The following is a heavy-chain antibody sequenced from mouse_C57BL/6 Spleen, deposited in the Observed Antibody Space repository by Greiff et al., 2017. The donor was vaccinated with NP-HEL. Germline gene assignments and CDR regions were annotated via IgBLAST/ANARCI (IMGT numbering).Heavy chain of an antibody. V-gene: IGHV1-80*01. CDR2: IDPSDSYT. CDR1: GYAFSSYW. D-gene: IGHD1-1*01. Sequence: VQLQQSGAELVKPGASVKISCKASGYAFSSYWMNWVKQRPGKGLEWIGEIDPSDSYTNYNQKFKGKSTLTVDKSSSTAYMQLSSLTSEDSAVYYCARRRTYYGSSYDWYFDVWGTGTTVTVSS. CDR3: ARRRTYYGSSYDWYFDV. J-gene: IGHJ1*03.